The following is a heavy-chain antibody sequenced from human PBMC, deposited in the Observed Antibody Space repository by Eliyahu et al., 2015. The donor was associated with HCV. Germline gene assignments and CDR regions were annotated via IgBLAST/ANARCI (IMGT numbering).Heavy chain of an antibody. Sequence: QVQLVQSGAEVKKPGASVRVSCQASGYTLKYYGISWVRQAPGQGLEWLGWISAYNGNTNYAQKVQDRVILTTDTSTNTAYMELRSLTSDDTALYYCARVPRNYWTGYYGSFPDYWGQGTLVTVSS. CDR1: GYTLKYYG. V-gene: IGHV1-18*01. J-gene: IGHJ4*02. CDR2: ISAYNGNT. CDR3: ARVPRNYWTGYYGSFPDY. D-gene: IGHD3/OR15-3a*01.